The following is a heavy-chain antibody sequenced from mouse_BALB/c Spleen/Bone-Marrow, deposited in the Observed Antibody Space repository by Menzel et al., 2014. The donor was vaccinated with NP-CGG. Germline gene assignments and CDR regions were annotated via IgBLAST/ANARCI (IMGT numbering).Heavy chain of an antibody. V-gene: IGHV14-3*02. CDR3: ARPIFL. CDR1: GFNIXDTY. CDR2: IDPANGNT. J-gene: IGHJ4*01. Sequence: EVKLQESGAELVKPGASVKLSCTASGFNIXDTYMHWVKQRPEQGLEWIGRIDPANGNTKYDPKFQGKATITADTSSNTAYLQLSSLTSEDTAVYYCARPIFLWGQGTSVTVSS.